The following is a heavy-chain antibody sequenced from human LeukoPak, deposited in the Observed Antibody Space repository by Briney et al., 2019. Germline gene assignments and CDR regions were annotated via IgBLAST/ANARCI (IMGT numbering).Heavy chain of an antibody. CDR3: ARDIEGSDY. D-gene: IGHD1-26*01. CDR2: ILSDGSKE. Sequence: GGSLRLSCAASGFTFSSYGMHWVRQAPGKGLEWVAVILSDGSKEFYTDSVKGRFTISRDNSKITLYLQMNSLRAEDTAVYYCARDIEGSDYWGQGTLVTVSS. V-gene: IGHV3-33*01. CDR1: GFTFSSYG. J-gene: IGHJ4*02.